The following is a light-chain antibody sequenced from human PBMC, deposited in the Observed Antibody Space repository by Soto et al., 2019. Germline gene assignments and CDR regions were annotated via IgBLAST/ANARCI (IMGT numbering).Light chain of an antibody. CDR2: KIS. CDR3: MQETQFPWT. Sequence: DIVMNQPPLSSPVTLGQPASISCRSSQSLVHSDGNTYLTWLHQRPGQPPRLLLYKISNRFSGVPDIFSGSGAGTDFPLKSSRVEAEDVGVYYCMQETQFPWTLGQGTKVEIK. CDR1: QSLVHSDGNTY. J-gene: IGKJ1*01. V-gene: IGKV2-24*01.